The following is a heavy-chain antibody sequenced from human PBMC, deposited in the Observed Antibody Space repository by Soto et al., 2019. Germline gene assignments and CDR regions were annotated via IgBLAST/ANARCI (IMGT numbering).Heavy chain of an antibody. CDR3: ARDGGGAAASTIYYYYGMDV. Sequence: GGSLRLSCAASGFTFSSYAMHWVRQAPGKGLEWVAVISYDGSNKYYADSVKGRFTISRDNSKNTLYLQMNSLRAEDTAVYYFARDGGGAAASTIYYYYGMDVWGQGTTVTVSS. J-gene: IGHJ6*02. V-gene: IGHV3-30-3*01. D-gene: IGHD6-13*01. CDR2: ISYDGSNK. CDR1: GFTFSSYA.